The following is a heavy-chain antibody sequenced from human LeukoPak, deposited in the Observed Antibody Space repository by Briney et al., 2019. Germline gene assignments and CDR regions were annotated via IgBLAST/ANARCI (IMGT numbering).Heavy chain of an antibody. J-gene: IGHJ6*03. Sequence: GGSLRLSCAASGFTFSSYWMNWVRQAPGKGLVWVARIESDGSSTSYADSVKGRFTISRDNAKNTLYLQMNSLRAEDTAVYFCARESLTTVLTHDYYYMDVWGKGTTVTVSS. CDR1: GFTFSSYW. CDR3: ARESLTTVLTHDYYYMDV. V-gene: IGHV3-74*01. D-gene: IGHD4-23*01. CDR2: IESDGSST.